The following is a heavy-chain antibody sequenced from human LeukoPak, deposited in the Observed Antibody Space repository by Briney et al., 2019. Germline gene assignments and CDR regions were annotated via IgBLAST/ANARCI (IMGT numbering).Heavy chain of an antibody. Sequence: SETLSLTCTVSGGSISSYYWSWLRQPPGKGLEWIGYVYSSGNTNYNPSLETRVTISVDMSMNQFSLNLSSVTAADTAVYYCARLIGVAARFDYWGQGTLVTVSS. CDR2: VYSSGNT. CDR3: ARLIGVAARFDY. CDR1: GGSISSYY. V-gene: IGHV4-4*09. D-gene: IGHD6-13*01. J-gene: IGHJ4*02.